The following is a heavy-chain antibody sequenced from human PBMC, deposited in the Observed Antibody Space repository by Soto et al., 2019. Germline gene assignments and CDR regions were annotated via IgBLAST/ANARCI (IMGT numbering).Heavy chain of an antibody. Sequence: QVQLVQSGAEVKKPGASVKVSCKASGYTFTSYAMHWVRQAPGQRLEWMGWINAGNGNTKYSQKFQGRVTITRDTSASTAYMELSSLRSEDTAVYYCAREIGRRENYGMDVWGQGTTVTVSS. CDR1: GYTFTSYA. CDR3: AREIGRRENYGMDV. J-gene: IGHJ6*02. CDR2: INAGNGNT. V-gene: IGHV1-3*01.